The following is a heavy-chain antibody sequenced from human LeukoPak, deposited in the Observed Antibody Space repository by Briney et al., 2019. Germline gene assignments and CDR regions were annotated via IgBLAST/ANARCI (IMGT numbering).Heavy chain of an antibody. CDR3: AKASAMIVVVSKHFDY. J-gene: IGHJ4*02. CDR1: GFTFSSYW. CDR2: ISGSGGST. D-gene: IGHD3-22*01. Sequence: GGSLRLSCAASGFTFSSYWMHWVRQAPGKGLEWVSAISGSGGSTYYADSVKGRFTISRDNSKNTLYLQMNSLRAEDTAVYYCAKASAMIVVVSKHFDYWGQGTLVTVSS. V-gene: IGHV3-23*01.